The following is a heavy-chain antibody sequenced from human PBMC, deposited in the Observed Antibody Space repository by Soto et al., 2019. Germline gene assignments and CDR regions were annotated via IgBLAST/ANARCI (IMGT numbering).Heavy chain of an antibody. CDR3: AKGQMIVVVRFDY. D-gene: IGHD3-22*01. J-gene: IGHJ4*02. CDR2: ISGSGGST. V-gene: IGHV3-23*01. CDR1: GFTFSSYA. Sequence: PGGSLRLASAASGFTFSSYAMSWVRQAPGKGLEWVSAISGSGGSTYYADSVKGRFTISRDNSKNTLYLQMNSLRAEDTAVYYCAKGQMIVVVRFDYWGQGTLVTVSS.